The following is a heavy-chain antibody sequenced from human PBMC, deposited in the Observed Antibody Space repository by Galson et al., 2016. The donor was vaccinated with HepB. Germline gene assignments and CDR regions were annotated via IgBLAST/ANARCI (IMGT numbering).Heavy chain of an antibody. J-gene: IGHJ6*02. CDR2: IWFDGSYK. Sequence: SLRLSCAASGFTFSSYGMHWVRQAPGKGLEWVALIWFDGSYKHYADSVKGRFTISRDNSKNTLYLQMNSLRAEDTAVYYYARPIEGQLVGLYYGMDVWGQGTTVTVSS. CDR3: ARPIEGQLVGLYYGMDV. V-gene: IGHV3-33*01. D-gene: IGHD6-6*01. CDR1: GFTFSSYG.